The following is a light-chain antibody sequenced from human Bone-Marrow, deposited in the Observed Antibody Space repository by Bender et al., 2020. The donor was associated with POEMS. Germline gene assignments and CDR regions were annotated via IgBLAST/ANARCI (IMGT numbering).Light chain of an antibody. CDR1: SSNIGTNP. CDR2: NND. CDR3: VVWDASLRGYV. V-gene: IGLV1-47*01. J-gene: IGLJ1*01. Sequence: QSVLTQPPSASGTPGQRVTISCSGSSSNIGTNPVNWYQQLPGTAPRLVIYNNDQRPSGVPERIYGSKSGTSATLTISGLRPEDEADYYCVVWDASLRGYVFGSGTTVTVL.